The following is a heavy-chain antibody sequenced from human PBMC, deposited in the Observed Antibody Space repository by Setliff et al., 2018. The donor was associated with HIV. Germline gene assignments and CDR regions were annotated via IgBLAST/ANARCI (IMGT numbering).Heavy chain of an antibody. J-gene: IGHJ5*01. CDR1: GDSISSSPNC. Sequence: PSETLSLTCSVSGDSISSSPNCWGWIRQPPGKGLEWIGSIFYSGDTYYNPSLKSRLTIPLDTSKNQFSLRLNSVTSADTAVYYCARRLLNTLPGVRGWFDPWGQGILVTVSS. V-gene: IGHV4-39*01. CDR2: IFYSGDT. D-gene: IGHD3-10*01. CDR3: ARRLLNTLPGVRGWFDP.